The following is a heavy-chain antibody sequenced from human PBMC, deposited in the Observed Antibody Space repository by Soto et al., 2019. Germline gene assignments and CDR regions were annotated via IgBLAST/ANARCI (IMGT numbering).Heavy chain of an antibody. D-gene: IGHD6-6*01. V-gene: IGHV4-30-4*01. Sequence: QVQLQESGPGLVKPSQTLSLTCTVSGGSISSGDYYWSWIRQPPGKGLEWIGYIYYSGSTYYNPSLMSRVTTSVDTSKTQFSLRLSSVTAADTAVYYCARVRQLVSYYYYGMAVWGQGTTVTVSS. CDR3: ARVRQLVSYYYYGMAV. J-gene: IGHJ6*02. CDR1: GGSISSGDYY. CDR2: IYYSGST.